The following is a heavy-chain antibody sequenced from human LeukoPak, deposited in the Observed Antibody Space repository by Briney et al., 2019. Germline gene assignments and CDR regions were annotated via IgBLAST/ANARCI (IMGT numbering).Heavy chain of an antibody. Sequence: GGSLRLSCAASGFTFSNYAMSWVRQAPGKGLEWDSAIVGSGSNTYYADSVKGRFTISRDNPKNTLYLQMNSLRAEDTAVYYCAKWGDYDILTGYYDSDYWGQGTLVTVSS. CDR1: GFTFSNYA. V-gene: IGHV3-23*01. CDR2: IVGSGSNT. J-gene: IGHJ4*02. D-gene: IGHD3-9*01. CDR3: AKWGDYDILTGYYDSDY.